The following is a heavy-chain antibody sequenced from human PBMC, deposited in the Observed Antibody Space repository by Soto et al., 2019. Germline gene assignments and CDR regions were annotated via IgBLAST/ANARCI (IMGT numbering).Heavy chain of an antibody. CDR2: IYYSGST. D-gene: IGHD2-15*01. J-gene: IGHJ1*01. CDR3: ARAGRVSIGFHIVVVVAASSARLAGTYFQH. Sequence: SETLSLTCTVSGGSISSSSYYWGWIRQPPGKGLEWIGSIYYSGSTYYNPSLKSLVTISVDTSKNQFSLKLSSVTAADTAVYYCARAGRVSIGFHIVVVVAASSARLAGTYFQHWGQGTLVTVSS. V-gene: IGHV4-39*01. CDR1: GGSISSSSYY.